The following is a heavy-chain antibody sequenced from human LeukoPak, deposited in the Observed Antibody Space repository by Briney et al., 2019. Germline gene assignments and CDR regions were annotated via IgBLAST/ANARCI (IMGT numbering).Heavy chain of an antibody. V-gene: IGHV3-64*01. CDR2: ISSNGGST. Sequence: GGSLRLSCAASGFTFSSYAMHWVRQAPGKGLEYVSTISSNGGSTYYANSVKGRFTISRDNSKNTLYLQMGSLRAEDMAVYSCARGLGAGAFDIWGQGTMVTVSS. J-gene: IGHJ3*02. CDR3: ARGLGAGAFDI. CDR1: GFTFSSYA. D-gene: IGHD3-16*01.